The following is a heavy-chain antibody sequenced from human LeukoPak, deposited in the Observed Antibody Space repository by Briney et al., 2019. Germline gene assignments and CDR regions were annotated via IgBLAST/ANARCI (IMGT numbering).Heavy chain of an antibody. CDR1: GGSISSYY. Sequence: PSETLSLTCTVSGGSISSYYWSWIRQPAGKGLEWIGRIYTSGSTNYNPSLKSRVTMSVGTSKNQFSLKLSSVTAADTAVYYCASWPYYYDSSGYSAYFQHWGQGTLVTVSS. CDR3: ASWPYYYDSSGYSAYFQH. D-gene: IGHD3-22*01. V-gene: IGHV4-4*07. CDR2: IYTSGST. J-gene: IGHJ1*01.